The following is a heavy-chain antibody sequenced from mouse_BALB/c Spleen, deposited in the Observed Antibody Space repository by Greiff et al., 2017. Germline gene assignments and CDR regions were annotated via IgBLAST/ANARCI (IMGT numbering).Heavy chain of an antibody. J-gene: IGHJ4*01. CDR3: ARRDTTATGGGPYAMDY. CDR2: ISSGGSYT. Sequence: EVMLVESGGDLVKPGGSLKLSCAASGFTFSSYGMSWVRQTPDKRLEWVATISSGGSYTYYPDSVKGRFTISRDNAKNTLYLQMSSLKSEDTAMYYCARRDTTATGGGPYAMDYWGQGTSVTVSS. CDR1: GFTFSSYG. D-gene: IGHD1-2*01. V-gene: IGHV5-6*02.